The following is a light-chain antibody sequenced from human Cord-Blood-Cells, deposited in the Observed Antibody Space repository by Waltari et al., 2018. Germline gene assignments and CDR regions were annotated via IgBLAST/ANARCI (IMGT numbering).Light chain of an antibody. CDR3: SSYTSSSTWV. CDR1: SSAVGVYNY. CDR2: DVS. J-gene: IGLJ3*02. Sequence: QSALTQPASVSGSPGQSTTISCTGTSSAVGVYNYVSWYQQHPGKAPKLMIYDVSKRPSGVSNRFSGSKSGNTASLTISGLQAEDEADYYCSSYTSSSTWVFGGGTKLTVL. V-gene: IGLV2-14*01.